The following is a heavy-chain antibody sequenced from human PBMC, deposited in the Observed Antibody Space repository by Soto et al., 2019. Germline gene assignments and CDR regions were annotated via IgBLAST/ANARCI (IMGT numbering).Heavy chain of an antibody. CDR2: ISYDGSNK. D-gene: IGHD2-15*01. CDR1: GFTFSGYA. CDR3: ARWSIVVVVAAHSGGFDY. V-gene: IGHV3-30-3*01. J-gene: IGHJ4*02. Sequence: GGSLRLSCAASGFTFSGYAMHWVRQAPGKGLEWVAVISYDGSNKYYADSVKGRFTISRDNSKNTLYLQMNSLRAEDTAVYYCARWSIVVVVAAHSGGFDYWGQGTLVTVSS.